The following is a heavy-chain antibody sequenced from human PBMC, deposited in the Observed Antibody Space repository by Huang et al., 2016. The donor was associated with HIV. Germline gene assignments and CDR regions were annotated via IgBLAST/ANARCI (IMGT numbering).Heavy chain of an antibody. D-gene: IGHD3-10*01. V-gene: IGHV4-59*11. CDR1: GGSISSHY. CDR3: ARDTMVRGFDY. CDR2: IYYSGST. J-gene: IGHJ4*02. Sequence: QVQLQESGPGLVKPSETLSLTCTVSGGSISSHYWSWIRQPPGKGLEWIGSIYYSGSTNDNPSLKSRVTISLDTSKNQFSLKLSSVTAADTAVYYCARDTMVRGFDYWGQGTLVTVSS.